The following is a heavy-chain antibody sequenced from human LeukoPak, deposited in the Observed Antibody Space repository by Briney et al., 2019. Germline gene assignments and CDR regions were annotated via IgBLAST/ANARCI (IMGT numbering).Heavy chain of an antibody. CDR3: AREGSGYPY. CDR1: GYTFTGYY. D-gene: IGHD3-22*01. Sequence: GSVKVSCKASGYTFTGYYMHSVRQAPGQGLEWMSWINPNSGASNYAQKFQGRVTMTRDTSISTAYMEVSRLRSDDTAVFYCAREGSGYPYWGQGTLVTVSS. CDR2: INPNSGAS. V-gene: IGHV1-2*02. J-gene: IGHJ4*02.